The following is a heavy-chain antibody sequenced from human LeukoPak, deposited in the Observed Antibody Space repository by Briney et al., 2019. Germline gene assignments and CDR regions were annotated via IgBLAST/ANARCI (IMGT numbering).Heavy chain of an antibody. J-gene: IGHJ6*03. CDR2: ISAYNGNT. CDR3: AREQWLVRRMDV. Sequence: GASVKVSCKASGYTFTGYYMHWVRQAPGQGLEWMGWISAYNGNTNYAQKLQGRVTMTTDTSTSTAYMELRSLRSDDTAVYYCAREQWLVRRMDVWGKGTTVTVSS. CDR1: GYTFTGYY. V-gene: IGHV1-18*04. D-gene: IGHD6-19*01.